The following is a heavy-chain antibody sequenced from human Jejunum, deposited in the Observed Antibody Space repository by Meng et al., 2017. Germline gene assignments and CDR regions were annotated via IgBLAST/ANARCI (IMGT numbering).Heavy chain of an antibody. CDR3: ASQTNTGH. CDR2: INSDGSIT. Sequence: GKSLKISCAASGFTLTSYYMHWVRQAPGKGLVWVSAINSDGSITTYADSVKGRFTISRDNAKNTLYLQMDSLRGEDTAVYYCASQTNTGHWGQGALVTVSS. V-gene: IGHV3-74*03. J-gene: IGHJ4*02. D-gene: IGHD4-17*01. CDR1: GFTLTSYY.